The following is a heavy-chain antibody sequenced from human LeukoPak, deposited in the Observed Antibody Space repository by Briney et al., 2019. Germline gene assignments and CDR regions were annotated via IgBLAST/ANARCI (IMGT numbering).Heavy chain of an antibody. V-gene: IGHV4-59*01. J-gene: IGHJ6*03. CDR3: AREQGNDAYYYYMDV. Sequence: SETLSLTCTVSGGSISSYYWSWIRQPPGKGLEWIGYIYYSGSTNYNPSLKSRVTISVDTSKNQFSLKLSSVTAADTAVYYCAREQGNDAYYYYMDVRGKGTTVTVSS. CDR1: GGSISSYY. CDR2: IYYSGST. D-gene: IGHD1-1*01.